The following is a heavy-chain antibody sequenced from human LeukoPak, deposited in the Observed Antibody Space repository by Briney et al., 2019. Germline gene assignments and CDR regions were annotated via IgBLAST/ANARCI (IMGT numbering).Heavy chain of an antibody. CDR2: ITYDGSSK. V-gene: IGHV3-30*18. CDR1: GFSFKDYN. CDR3: AKVRWDNSGWYYLDS. Sequence: GGSLRLSCAASGFSFKDYNMHWVRQAPGKGLEWVAVITYDGSSKYYTDSVKGRFTISRDNSKSTLYLQMNSLRAEDTAVYYCAKVRWDNSGWYYLDSWGQGTLVTVSS. J-gene: IGHJ4*02. D-gene: IGHD6-19*01.